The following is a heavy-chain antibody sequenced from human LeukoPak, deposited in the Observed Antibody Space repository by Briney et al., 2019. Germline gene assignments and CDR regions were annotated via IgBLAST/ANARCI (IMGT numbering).Heavy chain of an antibody. Sequence: GGSLRLSCAASGLTFSGYELNWVRQAPGKGLEWVSYISTTGTTVYYADSVKGRFTISRDNVKNSLYLQMNSLRDEDTAVYYCARGGDYGDYVDFAYWGQGTLVTVSS. CDR1: GLTFSGYE. V-gene: IGHV3-48*03. CDR2: ISTTGTTV. J-gene: IGHJ4*02. D-gene: IGHD4-17*01. CDR3: ARGGDYGDYVDFAY.